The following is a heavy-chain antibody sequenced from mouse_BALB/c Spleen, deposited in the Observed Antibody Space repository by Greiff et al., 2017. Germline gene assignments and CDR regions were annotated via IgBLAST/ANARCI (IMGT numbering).Heavy chain of an antibody. Sequence: EVQLQQSGPELVKPGASVKMSCKASGYTFTSYVMHWVKQKPGQGLEWIGYINPYNDGTKYNEKFKGKATLTSDKSSSTAYMELSSLTSEDSAVYYCAREMDYYGSSYRYFDYWGQGTTLTVSS. D-gene: IGHD1-1*01. CDR1: GYTFTSYV. CDR3: AREMDYYGSSYRYFDY. V-gene: IGHV1-14*01. CDR2: INPYNDGT. J-gene: IGHJ2*01.